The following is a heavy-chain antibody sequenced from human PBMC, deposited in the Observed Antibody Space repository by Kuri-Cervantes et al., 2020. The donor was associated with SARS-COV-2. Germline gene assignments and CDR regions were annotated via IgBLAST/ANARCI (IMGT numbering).Heavy chain of an antibody. D-gene: IGHD6-6*01. CDR3: ARGVAARPRQLLDY. CDR1: GFTFSSYE. CDR2: ISSSGSTI. J-gene: IGHJ4*02. V-gene: IGHV3-48*03. Sequence: SCAASGFTFSSYEMNWVRQAPGKGLEWVSYISSSGSTIYYADSVKGRFTISRDNAKNSLYLQMNSLRAEDTAVYYCARGVAARPRQLLDYWGQGTLVTVSS.